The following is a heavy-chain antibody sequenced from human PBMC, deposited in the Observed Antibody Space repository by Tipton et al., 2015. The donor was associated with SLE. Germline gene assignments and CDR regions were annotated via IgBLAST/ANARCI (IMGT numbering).Heavy chain of an antibody. CDR2: INHSGSA. CDR3: ARGTAKCQLILSDGFYM. J-gene: IGHJ3*02. Sequence: TLSLTCSVYGGSFSGYNWNWIRQPPGKGLEWIGQINHSGSANYNPSLKSRVTISVDTSKNQFSLNLNSVTAADTAVYYCARGTAKCQLILSDGFYMWGQGTMVTVSS. V-gene: IGHV4-34*01. CDR1: GGSFSGYN. D-gene: IGHD3-10*01.